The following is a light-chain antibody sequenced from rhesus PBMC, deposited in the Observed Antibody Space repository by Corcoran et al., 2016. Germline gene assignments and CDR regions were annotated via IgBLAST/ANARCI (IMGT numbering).Light chain of an antibody. J-gene: IGKJ3*01. CDR1: QTIGSS. CDR2: TAS. V-gene: IGKV1-44*02. Sequence: DIQMTQSPSSLSASVGDRVTITCRASQTIGSSLAWYQQQPGKVPKLLISTASSLESGVPSRFSGSGAGPEFTLTISSLQPEDFATYYCQQDYNIPFTFGPGTKLDIQ. CDR3: QQDYNIPFT.